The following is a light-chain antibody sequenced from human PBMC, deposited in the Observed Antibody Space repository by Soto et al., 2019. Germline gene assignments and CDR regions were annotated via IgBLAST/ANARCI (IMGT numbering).Light chain of an antibody. V-gene: IGLV2-14*01. CDR2: DVS. Sequence: QSARTQPASVSGSPGQSITSSCTGTSSDVGGYNYVSWYQQHPGKAPKLMIYDVSNRPSGVSNRFSGSKSGNTASLTISGLQAEDEADYYCSSYTSSSTLLYVFGTATKVTVL. CDR3: SSYTSSSTLLYV. CDR1: SSDVGGYNY. J-gene: IGLJ1*01.